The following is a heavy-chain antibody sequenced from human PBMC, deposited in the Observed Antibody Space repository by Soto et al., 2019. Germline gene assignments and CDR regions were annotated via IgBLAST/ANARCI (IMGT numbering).Heavy chain of an antibody. CDR2: ISTYNGNT. CDR1: GYTFTSYG. D-gene: IGHD3-10*01. CDR3: GREMVRGVGSDY. V-gene: IGHV1-18*01. J-gene: IGHJ4*02. Sequence: QVQLVQSGAEVKKPGASVKVSCKASGYTFTSYGISWVRQAPGQGLEWMGWISTYNGNTKYAQKLQGRVTMTTDTSTSTADRELRSLRSDDTAGCYCGREMVRGVGSDYWGQGTLVTVSS.